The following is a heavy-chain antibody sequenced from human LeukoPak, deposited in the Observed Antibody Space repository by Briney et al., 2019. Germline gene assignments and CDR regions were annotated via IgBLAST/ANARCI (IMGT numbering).Heavy chain of an antibody. Sequence: ASVKVSCKASGYTFTSYDINWVRQATGQGLEWMGWMNPNSGNTGYAQKFQGRVTMTRNTSISTAYMELRSLRSDDTAVYYCARVQIGEFVVDYWGQGTLVTVSS. D-gene: IGHD3-10*01. CDR2: MNPNSGNT. CDR3: ARVQIGEFVVDY. V-gene: IGHV1-8*01. J-gene: IGHJ4*02. CDR1: GYTFTSYD.